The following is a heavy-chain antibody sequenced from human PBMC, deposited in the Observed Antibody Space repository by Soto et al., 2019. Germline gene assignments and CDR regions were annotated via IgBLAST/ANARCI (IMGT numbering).Heavy chain of an antibody. CDR3: ARCSYSSGWSER. D-gene: IGHD6-19*01. Sequence: QPQLQESGPGLVKPSETLSLMCTVSGDSISSSPYYWVWIRQPPGKGLEWIATISSSWSTYYNPSLRSRVTISVDTSKHQFSLKVSSVTAADTAVYYCARCSYSSGWSERWGQGTLVTVSS. V-gene: IGHV4-39*01. CDR2: ISSSWST. J-gene: IGHJ5*02. CDR1: GDSISSSPYY.